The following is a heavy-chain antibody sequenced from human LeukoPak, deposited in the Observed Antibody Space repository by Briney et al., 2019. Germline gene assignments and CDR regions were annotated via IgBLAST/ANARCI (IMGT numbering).Heavy chain of an antibody. CDR1: GGSITNSY. CDR3: ARDPLSTNDFDI. V-gene: IGHV4-59*01. D-gene: IGHD1-1*01. Sequence: PSETLSLTCTVSGGSITNSYWNWIRQSPGKGLEWIGYINYGGSTNYNPSLKSRVTISVDTSKNQFSLKLSSVTAADTAVYFCARDPLSTNDFDIWGQGTMVTVSS. J-gene: IGHJ3*02. CDR2: INYGGST.